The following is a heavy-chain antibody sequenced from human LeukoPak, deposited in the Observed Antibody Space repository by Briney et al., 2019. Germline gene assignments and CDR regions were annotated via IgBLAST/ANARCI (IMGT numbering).Heavy chain of an antibody. CDR2: IYSGGST. V-gene: IGHV3-53*01. D-gene: IGHD6-13*01. CDR3: ANWRAAGPFDY. Sequence: GGSLRLSCAASGFTVSSNYMSWVRQAPGKGLEWVSVIYSGGSTYYADSVKGRFTISRDNSKNTLYLQMNSLRAEDTAVYYCANWRAAGPFDYWGQGTLVTVSS. J-gene: IGHJ4*02. CDR1: GFTVSSNY.